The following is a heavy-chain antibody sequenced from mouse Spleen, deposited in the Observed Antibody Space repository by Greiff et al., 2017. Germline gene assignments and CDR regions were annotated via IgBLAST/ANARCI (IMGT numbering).Heavy chain of an antibody. Sequence: QVQLQQPGAELVKPGASVKLSCKASGYTFTSYWMHWVKQRPGQGLEWIGMIHPNSGSTKYNEKFKSKATLTVDKPSSTAYMQLSSLTSEDSAVYYCARDDYDVAWFAYWGQGTLVTVSA. CDR2: IHPNSGST. D-gene: IGHD2-4*01. V-gene: IGHV1-64*01. J-gene: IGHJ3*01. CDR3: ARDDYDVAWFAY. CDR1: GYTFTSYW.